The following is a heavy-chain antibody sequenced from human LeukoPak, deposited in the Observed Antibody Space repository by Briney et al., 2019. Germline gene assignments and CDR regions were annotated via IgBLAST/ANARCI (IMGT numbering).Heavy chain of an antibody. CDR3: ANHPEDYYDRRGAS. Sequence: SGGSLRLSCAASGFTFSSYGMHWVRQAPGKGLEWVAFIRYDGSNKYYADSVKGRFTISRDNSKNTLYLQMNSLRAEDTAVYYCANHPEDYYDRRGASWGQGTLVTVSS. D-gene: IGHD3-22*01. CDR1: GFTFSSYG. V-gene: IGHV3-30*02. CDR2: IRYDGSNK. J-gene: IGHJ5*02.